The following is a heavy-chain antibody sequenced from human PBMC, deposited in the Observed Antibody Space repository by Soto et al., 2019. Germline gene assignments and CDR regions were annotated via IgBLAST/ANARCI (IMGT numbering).Heavy chain of an antibody. V-gene: IGHV5-51*01. CDR2: FHPGESDT. Sequence: LKISCESHGYSFTTYWITWVRQKPGKGLEWVGSFHPGESDTRYSPSFQGQVTISADRSLATAYLQWSSLQAADTAIYYCARHEATYYNFYGMDVWGQGTTVTVYS. J-gene: IGHJ6*02. CDR3: ARHEATYYNFYGMDV. CDR1: GYSFTTYW.